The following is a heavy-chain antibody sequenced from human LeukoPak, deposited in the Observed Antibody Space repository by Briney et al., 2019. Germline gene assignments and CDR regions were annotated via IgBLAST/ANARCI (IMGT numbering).Heavy chain of an antibody. J-gene: IGHJ5*02. CDR1: GFTFDDYA. CDR3: AKDRNWNDFYAMQFDP. D-gene: IGHD1-1*01. CDR2: ISGDGGST. Sequence: PGGSLRLSCAASGFTFDDYAMHWVRQAPGKGLEWVSLISGDGGSTYYADSVKGRFTISRDNSKNPLYLQMNSLRTEDTALYYCAKDRNWNDFYAMQFDPWGQGTLVTVSS. V-gene: IGHV3-43*02.